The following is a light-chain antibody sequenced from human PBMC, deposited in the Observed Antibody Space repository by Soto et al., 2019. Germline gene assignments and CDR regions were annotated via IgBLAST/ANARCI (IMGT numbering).Light chain of an antibody. Sequence: IVMTQSPLSLPVTPGEPACISCRSSQSLLHSNGYNYLDWYLQKPGQSPQLLIYLGSNRASGVPDRISGSGSGTDYTLEISRVEAEDVGVYYCMQALQTPPTFGQGTKVDIK. CDR3: MQALQTPPT. CDR2: LGS. V-gene: IGKV2-28*01. CDR1: QSLLHSNGYNY. J-gene: IGKJ1*01.